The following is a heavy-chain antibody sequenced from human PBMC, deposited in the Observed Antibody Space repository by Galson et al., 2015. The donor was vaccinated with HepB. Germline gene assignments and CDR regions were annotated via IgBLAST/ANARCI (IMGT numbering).Heavy chain of an antibody. Sequence: SVKVSCKASGYTFTNYGLSWVRQAPGQGLEWMGWISSYNGNRNYRQNFQGRVTMTTDTSTSTAYMELRRPRSDDTAVYYCARQVDTTMALPDYWGQGTLVTVSS. J-gene: IGHJ4*02. CDR1: GYTFTNYG. V-gene: IGHV1-18*04. D-gene: IGHD5-18*01. CDR2: ISSYNGNR. CDR3: ARQVDTTMALPDY.